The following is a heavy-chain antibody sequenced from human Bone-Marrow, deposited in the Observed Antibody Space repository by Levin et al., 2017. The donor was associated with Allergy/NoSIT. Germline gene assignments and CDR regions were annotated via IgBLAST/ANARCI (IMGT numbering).Heavy chain of an antibody. CDR2: VSYDGSNK. J-gene: IGHJ4*02. D-gene: IGHD3-10*01. CDR3: AKDSGHNIPLN. Sequence: GESLKISCAAYGFTFSNYGMHWVRQAPGKGLEWVAVVSYDGSNKYYADSVKGRFTISRDNSKNTVFLQMNSLRAEDTAVYYCAKDSGHNIPLNWGQGTLVTVSS. V-gene: IGHV3-30*18. CDR1: GFTFSNYG.